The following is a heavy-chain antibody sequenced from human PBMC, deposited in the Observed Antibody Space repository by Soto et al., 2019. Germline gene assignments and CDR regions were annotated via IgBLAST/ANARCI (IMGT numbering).Heavy chain of an antibody. V-gene: IGHV1-2*02. CDR1: GYTFNVYY. Sequence: ASVKVSCKASGYTFNVYYRRWVRQAPGQGLEWMGWINPNSGGTNYAQKFQGRVTMTRDTSISTAYMELSRLRSDDTAVYYCAREGYYGSGSYYLPAGYYYYGMDVWGQGTTVTVSS. CDR2: INPNSGGT. D-gene: IGHD3-10*01. CDR3: AREGYYGSGSYYLPAGYYYYGMDV. J-gene: IGHJ6*02.